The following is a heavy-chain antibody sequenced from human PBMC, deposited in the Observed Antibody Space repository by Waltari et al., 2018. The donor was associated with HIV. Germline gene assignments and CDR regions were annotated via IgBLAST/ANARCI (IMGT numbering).Heavy chain of an antibody. CDR2: IYPDDSDT. Sequence: EVQLVQSGAEVKKPGESLKISCKGSGYSFTNHWIGWVRQMPGKGLEWMGIIYPDDSDTKYNPSFQGQVTISADKSITTVYLQWRSLKASDSAIYYCARPQYGDYVGWFDPWGQGTQVNVSS. CDR3: ARPQYGDYVGWFDP. D-gene: IGHD4-17*01. J-gene: IGHJ5*02. CDR1: GYSFTNHW. V-gene: IGHV5-51*01.